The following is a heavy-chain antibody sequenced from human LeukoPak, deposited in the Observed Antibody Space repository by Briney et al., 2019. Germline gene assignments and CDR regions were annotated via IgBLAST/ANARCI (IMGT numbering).Heavy chain of an antibody. CDR1: GYTFTSYD. D-gene: IGHD3-10*01. J-gene: IGHJ6*02. CDR2: MSPNSGDT. V-gene: IGHV1-8*01. CDR3: ARDVLLWFGELSVYYYYGMDV. Sequence: ASVKVSCKASGYTFTSYDFNWVRQATGQRPEWMGWMSPNSGDTGYAQKFQDRVTMTRNTSISTAYMELSSLRSEDAAVYYCARDVLLWFGELSVYYYYGMDVWGQGTTVTVSS.